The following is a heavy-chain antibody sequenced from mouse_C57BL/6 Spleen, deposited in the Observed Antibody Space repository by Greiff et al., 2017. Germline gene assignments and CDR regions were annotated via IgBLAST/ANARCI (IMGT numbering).Heavy chain of an antibody. CDR3: ARLGADSSVPDY. J-gene: IGHJ2*01. V-gene: IGHV1-81*01. D-gene: IGHD3-2*02. CDR2: IYPRSGNT. CDR1: GYTFTSYG. Sequence: VKLVESGAELARPGASVKLSCKASGYTFTSYGISWVKQRTGQGLEWIGEIYPRSGNTYYNEKFKGKATLTADKSSSTAYMELRSLTSEDSAVYFCARLGADSSVPDYWGQGTTLTVSS.